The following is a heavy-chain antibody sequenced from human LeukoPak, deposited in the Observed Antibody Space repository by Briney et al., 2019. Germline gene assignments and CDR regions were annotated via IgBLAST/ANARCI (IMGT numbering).Heavy chain of an antibody. J-gene: IGHJ4*02. Sequence: PSETLSHTCDVSGVSINTCCYYWTWIRQPPGKGLERIGYKYYSGSTRYNSSLRSRLTISLDSSKNQFSLRLTSVTAADTAVYYCARGRSYGFDFDSWGPGTLVIVSS. CDR1: GVSINTCCYY. CDR3: ARGRSYGFDFDS. CDR2: KYYSGST. D-gene: IGHD5-18*01. V-gene: IGHV4-61*01.